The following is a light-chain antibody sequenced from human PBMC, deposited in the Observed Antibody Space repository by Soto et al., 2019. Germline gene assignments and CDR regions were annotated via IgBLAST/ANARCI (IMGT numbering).Light chain of an antibody. CDR3: QSYDSTLSARYV. CDR1: SSNIGAGYD. J-gene: IGLJ1*01. V-gene: IGLV1-40*01. Sequence: QSALTQPPSVSGAPGQRVTISCSGSSSNIGAGYDVHWYQQRPETAPKLLIFGTINRPSGVPDRFSGSKSGTSASLAITGLQAEDEGDYYCQSYDSTLSARYVFGTGTKLTVL. CDR2: GTI.